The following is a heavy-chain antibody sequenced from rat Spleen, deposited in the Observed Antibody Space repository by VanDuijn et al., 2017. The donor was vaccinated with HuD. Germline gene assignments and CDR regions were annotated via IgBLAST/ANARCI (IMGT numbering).Heavy chain of an antibody. CDR1: EFTFSSFA. J-gene: IGHJ2*01. CDR2: INTGGDKT. V-gene: IGHV5S13*01. Sequence: AASEFTFSSFAMAWMRQAPKKGPEWVESINTGGDKTYYRDSVKGRFTASRDDAKNTQFLQRDSLRSEYTATYYCTREGYFRYWGQGVMVTVSS. CDR3: TREGYFRY. D-gene: IGHD2-5*01.